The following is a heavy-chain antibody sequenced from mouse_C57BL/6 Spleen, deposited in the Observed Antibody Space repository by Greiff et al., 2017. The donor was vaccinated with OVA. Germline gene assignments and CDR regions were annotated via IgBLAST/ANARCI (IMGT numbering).Heavy chain of an antibody. CDR1: GYTFTSYW. J-gene: IGHJ4*01. CDR3: ARSRIYDGYPYYAMDY. V-gene: IGHV1-72*01. Sequence: QVQLQHPGAELVKPGASVKLSCKASGYTFTSYWMHWVKQRPGRGLEWIGRIDPNSGGTKYNEKFKSKATLTVDKPSSTAYMQLSSLTSEDSAVYYCARSRIYDGYPYYAMDYWGQGTSVTVSS. CDR2: IDPNSGGT. D-gene: IGHD2-3*01.